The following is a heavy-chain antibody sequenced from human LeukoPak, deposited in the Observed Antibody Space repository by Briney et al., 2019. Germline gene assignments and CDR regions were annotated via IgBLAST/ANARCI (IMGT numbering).Heavy chain of an antibody. V-gene: IGHV1-8*01. D-gene: IGHD3-22*01. CDR1: GYTFTSYD. Sequence: ASVKVSCKASGYTFTSYDINWVRQATGQGLEWMGWMNPNSGNTGYAQKFQGRVTMTKKTAIITAYMELSSLRSEDTAVYYCARDYALRPYYYDSSGYPIGLDYWGQGTLVTVSS. CDR3: ARDYALRPYYYDSSGYPIGLDY. CDR2: MNPNSGNT. J-gene: IGHJ4*02.